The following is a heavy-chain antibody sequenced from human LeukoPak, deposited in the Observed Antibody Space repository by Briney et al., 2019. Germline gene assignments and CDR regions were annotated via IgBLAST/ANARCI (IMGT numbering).Heavy chain of an antibody. D-gene: IGHD6-19*01. CDR3: TKLKGWYGEGFFDY. J-gene: IGHJ4*02. Sequence: GGSLRLSCAASGFTVSSNYMSWIRQPAGKGLEWVSVLYSGGATFYADSVKGRFTISRDTSKNTLYLQMNDLRADDTAVYYCTKLKGWYGEGFFDYWGQGTLVTVSS. CDR1: GFTVSSNY. CDR2: LYSGGAT. V-gene: IGHV3-53*01.